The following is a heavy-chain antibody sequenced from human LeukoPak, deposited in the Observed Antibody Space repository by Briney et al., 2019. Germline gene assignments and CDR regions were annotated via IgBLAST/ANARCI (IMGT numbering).Heavy chain of an antibody. CDR2: IWYDGSNK. J-gene: IGHJ3*02. V-gene: IGHV3-33*06. Sequence: GRSLRLSCAASGFTFSSYGMHWVRQAPGKGLEWVAVIWYDGSNKYYADSVKGRFTIFRDNSKNTLYLQMNSLRAEDTAVYYWAKANYAYYDSSGSPADDAFDIWGQGTMVTVSS. D-gene: IGHD3-22*01. CDR3: AKANYAYYDSSGSPADDAFDI. CDR1: GFTFSSYG.